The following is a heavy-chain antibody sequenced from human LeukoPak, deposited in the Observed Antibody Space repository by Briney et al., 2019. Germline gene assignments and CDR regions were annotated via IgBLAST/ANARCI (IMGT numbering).Heavy chain of an antibody. D-gene: IGHD3-22*01. V-gene: IGHV3-30*04. CDR1: GFTFSSYA. Sequence: PGRSLRLSCAASGFTFSSYAMHWVRQAPGKGLEWVAVISYDGSNKYYADSVKGRFTIPRDNSKNTLYLQMNSLRAEDTAVYYCARDRPPYYYDSSGQDAFDIWGQGTMVTVSS. CDR2: ISYDGSNK. J-gene: IGHJ3*02. CDR3: ARDRPPYYYDSSGQDAFDI.